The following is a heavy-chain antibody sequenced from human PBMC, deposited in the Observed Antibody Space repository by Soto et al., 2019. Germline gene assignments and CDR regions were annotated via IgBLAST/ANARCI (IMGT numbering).Heavy chain of an antibody. Sequence: SLRLSCAASGFTFSSYGMHWVRQAPGKGLEWVAVISYDGSNKYYADSVKGRFTISRDNSKNTLYLQMNSLRAEDTAVYYCAKDPLPRRGSGYYDYWGQGTLVTVSS. J-gene: IGHJ4*01. CDR3: AKDPLPRRGSGYYDY. D-gene: IGHD3-22*01. V-gene: IGHV3-30*18. CDR2: ISYDGSNK. CDR1: GFTFSSYG.